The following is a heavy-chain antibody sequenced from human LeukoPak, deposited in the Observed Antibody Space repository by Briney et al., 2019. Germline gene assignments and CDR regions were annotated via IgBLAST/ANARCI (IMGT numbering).Heavy chain of an antibody. D-gene: IGHD3-10*01. J-gene: IGHJ6*04. CDR1: GYSFTSYW. CDR2: SDPSDSYT. CDR3: ASFYGSGARLMDV. V-gene: IGHV5-10-1*01. Sequence: GESLRISCKGSGYSFTSYWISCVRQRPGKGQGWMGRSDPSDSYTNYSPSFQAHVTISADKSISTAYLQWSSLKASETAMYYCASFYGSGARLMDVWGKGTTVTVSS.